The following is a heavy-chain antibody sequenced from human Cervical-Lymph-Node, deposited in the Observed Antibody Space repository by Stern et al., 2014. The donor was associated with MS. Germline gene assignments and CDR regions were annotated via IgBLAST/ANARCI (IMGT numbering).Heavy chain of an antibody. CDR2: IWYDASNP. V-gene: IGHV3-33*01. CDR1: GFCFSRYA. CDR3: ATAYSNSHYYFAY. D-gene: IGHD6-13*01. Sequence: QVQLVQSGGGVVQPGRSLRLSCAASGFCFSRYAMHWVRQAPGKGLEWVALIWYDASNPSYAAYVAGRFTISRKNYKNTLYLQINSLRSEDTAVYYCATAYSNSHYYFAYWGQGTLVTVSS. J-gene: IGHJ4*02.